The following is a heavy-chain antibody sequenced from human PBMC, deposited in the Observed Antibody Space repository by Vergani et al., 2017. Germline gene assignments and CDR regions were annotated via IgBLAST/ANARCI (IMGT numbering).Heavy chain of an antibody. CDR3: AXDSDFWSGYSPVRGMDV. Sequence: EVQLVESGGGLVKPGGSLRLSCAASGFTFSTYSMNWVRQAPGKGLEWVSSISSSSSYIYYADSVKGRFTISRDNAKNSLYLQMNSLRAEDTAVYYCAXDSDFWSGYSPVRGMDVWGQGTTVTVS. V-gene: IGHV3-21*01. CDR1: GFTFSTYS. D-gene: IGHD3-3*01. J-gene: IGHJ6*02. CDR2: ISSSSSYI.